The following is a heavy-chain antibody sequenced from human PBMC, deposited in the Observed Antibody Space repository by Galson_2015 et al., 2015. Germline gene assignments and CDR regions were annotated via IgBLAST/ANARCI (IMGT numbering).Heavy chain of an antibody. CDR3: ARDGHYDYIWGSYRVADAFDI. J-gene: IGHJ3*02. V-gene: IGHV3-7*01. CDR1: GFTFSSYW. CDR2: IKQDGSEK. D-gene: IGHD3-16*02. Sequence: SLRLSCAASGFTFSSYWMSWVRQAPGKGLEWVANIKQDGSEKYYVDSVKGRFTISRDNAKNSLYLQMNSLRAEDTAVYYCARDGHYDYIWGSYRVADAFDIWGQGTMVTVSS.